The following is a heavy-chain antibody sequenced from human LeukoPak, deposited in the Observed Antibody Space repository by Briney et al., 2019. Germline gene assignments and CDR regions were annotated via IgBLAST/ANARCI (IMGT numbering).Heavy chain of an antibody. CDR3: AKGNGDYAKNYFDY. V-gene: IGHV3-23*01. CDR1: GFTVSRNY. D-gene: IGHD4-17*01. CDR2: ISGSGGST. J-gene: IGHJ4*02. Sequence: GGSLRLSCAASGFTVSRNYMSWVRQAPGKGLGWVSAISGSGGSTYYADSVKGRFTISRDNSKNTLYLQMNSLRAEDTAVYYCAKGNGDYAKNYFDYWGQGTLVTVSS.